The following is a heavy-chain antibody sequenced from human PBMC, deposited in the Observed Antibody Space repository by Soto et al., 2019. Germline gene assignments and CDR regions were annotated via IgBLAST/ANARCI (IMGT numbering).Heavy chain of an antibody. Sequence: ASVKVSCKASGYTFTSYAMHWVRQAPGQRLEWMGWINAGNGNTKYSQKFQGRVTITRDTSASTAYMELSSLRSEDTAVYYCARGVSVLRYFDWLLGDLDYWGQGTLVTVSS. CDR1: GYTFTSYA. D-gene: IGHD3-9*01. CDR3: ARGVSVLRYFDWLLGDLDY. J-gene: IGHJ4*02. CDR2: INAGNGNT. V-gene: IGHV1-3*01.